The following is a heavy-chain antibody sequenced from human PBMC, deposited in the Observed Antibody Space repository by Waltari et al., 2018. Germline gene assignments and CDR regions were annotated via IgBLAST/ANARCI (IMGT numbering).Heavy chain of an antibody. Sequence: EVQLLESGGGLVQPGGSLRLSCTASGFTFRNYAMHWVRQAPVKGLDWVASITGDGGNTYYIDSVKGRFTISRDNSQNTLYLQMNSLRAEDTAVYYCAKAPVGSCNDASCYPLDNWGQGTLVTASS. CDR3: AKAPVGSCNDASCYPLDN. CDR2: ITGDGGNT. CDR1: GFTFRNYA. J-gene: IGHJ4*02. V-gene: IGHV3-23*01. D-gene: IGHD2-15*01.